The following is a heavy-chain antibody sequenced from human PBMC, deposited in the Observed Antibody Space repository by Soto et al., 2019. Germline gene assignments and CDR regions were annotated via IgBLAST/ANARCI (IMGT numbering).Heavy chain of an antibody. CDR3: AKTRITSTAAAFDP. D-gene: IGHD1-20*01. CDR1: GGSLSTYY. Sequence: SETLSLTCTVSGGSLSTYYWSWIRQPPGKGLEWIVYMSYSGSSNYNPSLKSRVTMSVDTSKNQVSLKLSSVTAADTAVYYCAKTRITSTAAAFDPWGQGTLVTVSS. J-gene: IGHJ5*02. CDR2: MSYSGSS. V-gene: IGHV4-59*01.